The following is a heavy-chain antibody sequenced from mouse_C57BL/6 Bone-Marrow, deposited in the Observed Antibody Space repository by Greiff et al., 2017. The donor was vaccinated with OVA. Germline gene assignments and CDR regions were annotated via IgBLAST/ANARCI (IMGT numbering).Heavy chain of an antibody. J-gene: IGHJ3*01. CDR3: AREVYYGSSYGFAY. CDR2: IWWDDDK. Sequence: QVQLKESGPGILQPSQTLSLTCSFSGFSLSTFGMGVGWIRQPSGKGLEWLAHIWWDDDKYYNPALKSRLTISKDTSKNQVFLKIANVDTADTATYYCAREVYYGSSYGFAYWGQGTLVTVSA. D-gene: IGHD1-1*01. CDR1: GFSLSTFGMG. V-gene: IGHV8-8*01.